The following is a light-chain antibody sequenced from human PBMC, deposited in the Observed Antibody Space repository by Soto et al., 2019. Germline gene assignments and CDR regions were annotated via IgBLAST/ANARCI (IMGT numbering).Light chain of an antibody. CDR2: GAS. V-gene: IGKV3-20*01. J-gene: IGKJ2*01. CDR3: QLHATSPPYT. CDR1: QSVSSNY. Sequence: EIVLTQSPGTLSLSPGERATLSCRASQSVSSNYLTWYQQKPGQAPRLLIYGASSRATGIPDRFSGSGSGTDFTLTISRLEPEDFAVYYCQLHATSPPYTFGQGTKLEIK.